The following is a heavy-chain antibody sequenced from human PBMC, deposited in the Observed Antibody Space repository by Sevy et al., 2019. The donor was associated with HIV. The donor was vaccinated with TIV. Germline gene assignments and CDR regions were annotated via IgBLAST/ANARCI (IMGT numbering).Heavy chain of an antibody. D-gene: IGHD3-16*01. V-gene: IGHV3-23*01. CDR2: ITSGGAT. CDR1: GLSFTSNG. Sequence: GGSLRLSCAASGLSFTSNGMSWVRQAPGKGLEWVAGITSGGATYYADSVKGRFTVSRDNSKNTLYLQLNNLRADDTAVFYCVEGDTPMITDLDYWGQGTLVTVSS. J-gene: IGHJ4*02. CDR3: VEGDTPMITDLDY.